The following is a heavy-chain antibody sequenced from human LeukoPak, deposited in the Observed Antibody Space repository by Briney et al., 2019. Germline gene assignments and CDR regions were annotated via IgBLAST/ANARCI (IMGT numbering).Heavy chain of an antibody. CDR1: GFTFGAYR. J-gene: IGHJ4*02. D-gene: IGHD3-22*01. Sequence: GGSLRLSCTASGFTFGAYRMRWVRQAPGEGLEWVGFIRKKAYGGTTEYAASVKGRFTISRDDSKSIAYLQMNSLKTEDTAVYYCARDDSPDDYWGQGTLVTVSS. V-gene: IGHV3-49*04. CDR3: ARDDSPDDY. CDR2: IRKKAYGGTT.